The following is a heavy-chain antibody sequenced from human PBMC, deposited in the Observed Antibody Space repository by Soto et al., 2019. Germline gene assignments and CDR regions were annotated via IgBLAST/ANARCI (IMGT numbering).Heavy chain of an antibody. CDR2: ISVSVGST. CDR3: AKRDVPPSTSNAYFYDH. CDR1: GFPFAPST. Sequence: EVQLLQSGGGLVQPGGSLTLSCGVSGFPFAPSTMSCVRQAPGKGLEWVSTISVSVGSTYSADSVQGRFTVSSDISDNTLFLRMTSLTAHDTTVYFCAKRDVPPSTSNAYFYDHWGRGVLVTVSS. V-gene: IGHV3-23*01. J-gene: IGHJ4*02. D-gene: IGHD2-21*02.